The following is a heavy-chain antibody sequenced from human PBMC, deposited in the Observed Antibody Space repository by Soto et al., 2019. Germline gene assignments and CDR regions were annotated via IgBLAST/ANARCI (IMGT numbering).Heavy chain of an antibody. D-gene: IGHD3-3*01. Sequence: VGSLRLSCAASGFTFSSYAMSWVRQAPGKGLEWVSAISGSGGSTYYADSVKGRFTISRDNSKNTLYLQMNSLRAEDTAVYYCAKSRYYDFWSGSKNDAFDIWGQGTMVTVSS. J-gene: IGHJ3*02. CDR2: ISGSGGST. CDR3: AKSRYYDFWSGSKNDAFDI. V-gene: IGHV3-23*01. CDR1: GFTFSSYA.